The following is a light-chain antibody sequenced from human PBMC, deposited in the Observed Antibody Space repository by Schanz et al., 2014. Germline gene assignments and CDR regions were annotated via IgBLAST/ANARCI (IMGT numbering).Light chain of an antibody. CDR3: SSYAGSSTLVV. Sequence: QSALTQPHSVSASPGQSVTISCNGTSSDIGAYNYVSWYQLHPGKAPKVLISGVNERPSGVPDRFSVSKSGNTASLTISGLQAEDEADYYCSSYAGSSTLVVFGGGTKLTVL. J-gene: IGLJ2*01. CDR1: SSDIGAYNY. CDR2: GVN. V-gene: IGLV2-11*01.